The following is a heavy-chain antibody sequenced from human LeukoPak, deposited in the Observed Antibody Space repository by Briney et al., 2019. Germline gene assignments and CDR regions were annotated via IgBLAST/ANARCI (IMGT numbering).Heavy chain of an antibody. V-gene: IGHV4-34*01. CDR1: GGSFSGYY. Sequence: KPSETLSLTCAVYGGSFSGYYWSWIRQPPGKGLEWIGEINHSGSTNYNPSLKSRVTISVDTSKNQFSLKLSSVTAADTAVYHCARVTAGALDYWGQGTLVNVSS. D-gene: IGHD1-26*01. J-gene: IGHJ4*02. CDR3: ARVTAGALDY. CDR2: INHSGST.